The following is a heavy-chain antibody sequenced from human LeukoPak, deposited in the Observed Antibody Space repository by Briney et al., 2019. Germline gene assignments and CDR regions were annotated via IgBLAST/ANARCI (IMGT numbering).Heavy chain of an antibody. CDR1: GDSVSSISVA. J-gene: IGHJ6*02. V-gene: IGHV6-1*01. CDR2: TYYRSKWYY. CDR3: SLARSEYHYGMDV. Sequence: SQTLSLTCAISGDSVSSISVAWNWIRQSPSRGLEWLGRTYYRSKWYYEYAVSVKSRINISPDTSKNQSSLQLTSVTPEDTAVYYCSLARSEYHYGMDVWGQGTTVTVSS.